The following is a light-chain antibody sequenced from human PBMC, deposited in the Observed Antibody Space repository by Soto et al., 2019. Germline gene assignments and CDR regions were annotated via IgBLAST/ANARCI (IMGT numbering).Light chain of an antibody. V-gene: IGLV2-14*01. CDR3: SSYTSNRTLV. CDR2: EVS. Sequence: QSALTQPASVSGSPGQSITISCTGTSSDVGAYNYVSWYQNHPDKAPKLMIFEVSDRPSGGSNRFSGSNSGNTASLTISGLQAEDEADYFCSSYTSNRTLVFGGGTKVTVL. CDR1: SSDVGAYNY. J-gene: IGLJ3*02.